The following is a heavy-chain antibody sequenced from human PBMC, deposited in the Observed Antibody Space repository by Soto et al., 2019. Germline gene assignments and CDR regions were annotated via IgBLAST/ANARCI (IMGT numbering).Heavy chain of an antibody. CDR1: GFTFSSYG. D-gene: IGHD3-3*01. V-gene: IGHV3-30*18. CDR2: ISYDGSNK. J-gene: IGHJ4*02. CDR3: AKVDFWSCYASRSPADY. Sequence: GGSLRLSCAASGFTFSSYGMHWVRQAPGKGLEWVAVISYDGSNKYYADSVKGRFTISRDNSKNTLYLQMNSLRAEDTAVYYCAKVDFWSCYASRSPADYWSQGTLVTVSS.